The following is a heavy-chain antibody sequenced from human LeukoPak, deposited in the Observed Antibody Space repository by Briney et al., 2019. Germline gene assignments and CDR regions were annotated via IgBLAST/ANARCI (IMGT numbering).Heavy chain of an antibody. D-gene: IGHD1-26*01. CDR2: LYYSGST. V-gene: IGHV4-39*07. CDR1: GGSISSSGYY. J-gene: IGHJ3*02. CDR3: ARDRSGSYYRGNSDDAFDI. Sequence: SETLSLTCTVSGGSISSSGYYWGWIRKPPGKGLESIGSLYYSGSTYYNPSLKSRITISVDTSKNQFSLKLSSVTAADTAVYYCARDRSGSYYRGNSDDAFDIWGQGTMVTVSS.